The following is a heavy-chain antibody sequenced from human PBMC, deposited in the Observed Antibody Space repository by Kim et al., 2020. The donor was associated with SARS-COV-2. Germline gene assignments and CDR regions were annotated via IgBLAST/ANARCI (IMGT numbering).Heavy chain of an antibody. V-gene: IGHV3-30*18. D-gene: IGHD6-25*01. CDR3: AKDVGAAPNFEGGHY. Sequence: GGSLRLSCAASGFTFSSYAMHWVRQAPGKGLEWVAVISYDGSNKYYVDSVKGRFTISRDNSKNTVYLQMNSLRAEDTAVYYCAKDVGAAPNFEGGHYWG. J-gene: IGHJ4*01. CDR2: ISYDGSNK. CDR1: GFTFSSYA.